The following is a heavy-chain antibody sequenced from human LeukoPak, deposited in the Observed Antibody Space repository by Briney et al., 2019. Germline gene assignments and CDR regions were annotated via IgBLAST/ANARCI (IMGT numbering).Heavy chain of an antibody. CDR2: INPSGGST. J-gene: IGHJ4*02. D-gene: IGHD5-18*01. CDR3: ARVKGKRGYSYGLFDY. V-gene: IGHV1-46*01. Sequence: GASVKVSCKASGYTFTSYYMHWVRRAPGQGLEWMGIINPSGGSTSYAQKFQGRVTMTRDMSTSTVYMELSSLRSEDTAVYYCARVKGKRGYSYGLFDYWGQGTLVTVSS. CDR1: GYTFTSYY.